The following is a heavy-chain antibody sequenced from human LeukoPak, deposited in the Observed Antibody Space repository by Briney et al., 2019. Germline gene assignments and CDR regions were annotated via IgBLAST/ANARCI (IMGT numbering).Heavy chain of an antibody. CDR1: GFTFSSYA. Sequence: SCAASGFTFSSYAISWVRQAPGQGLEWMGGIIPIFGTANYAQKFQGRVTITADESTSTAYMELSSLRSEDTAVYYCARVPSYYGMDVWGQGTTVTVSS. CDR3: ARVPSYYGMDV. CDR2: IIPIFGTA. J-gene: IGHJ6*02. V-gene: IGHV1-69*01.